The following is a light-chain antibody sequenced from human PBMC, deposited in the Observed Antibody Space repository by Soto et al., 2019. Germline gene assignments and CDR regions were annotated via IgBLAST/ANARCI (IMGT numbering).Light chain of an antibody. CDR3: RQYGSSPSYT. CDR1: QSVSSSSY. J-gene: IGKJ2*01. Sequence: EIVLTQSPGTLSLSPGERATLSCRASQSVSSSSYLAWYQQKPGQAPRLLIYRASSRATGIPDRFSGSGSATDFTLTISRLEPEDFAVYYCRQYGSSPSYTFGQGTKLEIK. CDR2: RAS. V-gene: IGKV3-20*01.